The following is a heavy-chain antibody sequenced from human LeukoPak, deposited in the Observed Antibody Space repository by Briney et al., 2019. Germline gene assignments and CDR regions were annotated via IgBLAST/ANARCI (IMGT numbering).Heavy chain of an antibody. CDR2: IIPIFGTA. Sequence: ASVKVSCKASGGTFSSYAISWVRQAPGQGLEWMGGIIPIFGTANYAQKFQGRVTITADESTSTAYMELSSLRSEDTAVYYCARAQTGTTYWFDPWGQGTLVTVSS. D-gene: IGHD4-17*01. V-gene: IGHV1-69*13. CDR3: ARAQTGTTYWFDP. CDR1: GGTFSSYA. J-gene: IGHJ5*02.